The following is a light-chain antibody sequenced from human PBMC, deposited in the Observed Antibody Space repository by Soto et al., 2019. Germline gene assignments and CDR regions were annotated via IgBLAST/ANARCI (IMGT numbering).Light chain of an antibody. J-gene: IGKJ2*01. V-gene: IGKV3-11*01. Sequence: EIVLTQSPVTLSLSPGERATLSCRASQTISRYLAWYQQKPGQAPRLLIYDTSNRAPGVSARFSGSGSGTDFTLTISSLEPEDFAVYYCQQRSGWSTLGQGTKLEIK. CDR3: QQRSGWST. CDR1: QTISRY. CDR2: DTS.